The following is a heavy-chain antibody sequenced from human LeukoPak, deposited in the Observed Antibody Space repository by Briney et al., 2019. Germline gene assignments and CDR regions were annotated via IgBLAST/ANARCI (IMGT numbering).Heavy chain of an antibody. CDR2: IFYSEST. CDR3: ARTTFCGGDCSMWYFDY. Sequence: PSGSLSLTCTVSGGSVSSGSYYWSWIRQPPGKGLECIGCIFYSESTNYNHSLTSRVTISVDTSKNQFSLKLSSVTAADTAVYYCARTTFCGGDCSMWYFDYWGQGTLVTVSS. J-gene: IGHJ4*02. V-gene: IGHV4-61*01. CDR1: GGSVSSGSYY. D-gene: IGHD2-21*02.